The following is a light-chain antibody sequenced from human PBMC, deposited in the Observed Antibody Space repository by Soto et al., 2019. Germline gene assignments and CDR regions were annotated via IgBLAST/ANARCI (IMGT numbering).Light chain of an antibody. CDR2: AAS. CDR1: QSISFY. J-gene: IGKJ5*01. CDR3: QQSYSTPFT. Sequence: DIQMTQSPSSLSASVGDRVTITCRASQSISFYLNWYQQKPGKAPKFLIYAASSLQSGVPSRFSGSGSVTDFTLTILSLQSEDFATYYCQQSYSTPFTFGQGTRLEIK. V-gene: IGKV1-39*01.